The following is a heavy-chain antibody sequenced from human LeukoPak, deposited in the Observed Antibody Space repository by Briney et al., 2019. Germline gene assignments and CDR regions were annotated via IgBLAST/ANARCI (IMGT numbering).Heavy chain of an antibody. Sequence: GGSLRLSCAAPGFTFSRYDMHWVRQPTGKGLEWVSAIDTASDTYYPGSVKGRFTISRENAKNSLYLLMNSLRAEDTAVYYCARAPGYRSFLDHWGQGTLVTVSS. D-gene: IGHD6-13*01. J-gene: IGHJ4*02. CDR1: GFTFSRYD. CDR3: ARAPGYRSFLDH. CDR2: IDTASDT. V-gene: IGHV3-13*01.